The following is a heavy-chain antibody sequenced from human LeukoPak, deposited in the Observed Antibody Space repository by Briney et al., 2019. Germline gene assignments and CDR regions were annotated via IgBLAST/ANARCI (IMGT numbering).Heavy chain of an antibody. J-gene: IGHJ6*03. V-gene: IGHV4-34*01. CDR3: ARHGGYYYYYYMDV. CDR1: GGSFSGYY. Sequence: KPSETLSLTCAVYGGSFSGYYWSWIRQPPGKGLEWIGEINHSGSTNYNPSLKSRVTVSVDTSKNQFSLKLSSVTAADTAVYYCARHGGYYYYYYMDVWGKGTTVTISS. D-gene: IGHD2-15*01. CDR2: INHSGST.